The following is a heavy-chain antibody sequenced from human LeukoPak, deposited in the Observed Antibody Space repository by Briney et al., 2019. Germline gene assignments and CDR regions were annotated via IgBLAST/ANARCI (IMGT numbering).Heavy chain of an antibody. CDR2: VSYSGTT. CDR3: ARGGRDGPVDF. D-gene: IGHD5-24*01. V-gene: IGHV4-59*02. CDR1: VASVRSQY. Sequence: SETLSLTCIVSVASVRSQYWNWIRQPPGKRLEWIGFVSYSGTTNYNPSLNGRVTISIDTSENRVSLRLTSVTAADTAYYRCARGGRDGPVDFGGQGTLVTVSS. J-gene: IGHJ4*02.